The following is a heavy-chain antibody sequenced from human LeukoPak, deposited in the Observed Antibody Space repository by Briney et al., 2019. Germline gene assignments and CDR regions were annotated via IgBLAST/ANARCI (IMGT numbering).Heavy chain of an antibody. Sequence: ASVTVSCKASGYTFTIYGISWVRQAPGQGLEWMGWISAYNGNTNYAQKLQGRVTMTTDTSTSTAYMELRSLRSDDTAVYYCARDRAVAGHFDYWGQGTLVTVSS. D-gene: IGHD6-19*01. CDR3: ARDRAVAGHFDY. CDR2: ISAYNGNT. V-gene: IGHV1-18*01. J-gene: IGHJ4*02. CDR1: GYTFTIYG.